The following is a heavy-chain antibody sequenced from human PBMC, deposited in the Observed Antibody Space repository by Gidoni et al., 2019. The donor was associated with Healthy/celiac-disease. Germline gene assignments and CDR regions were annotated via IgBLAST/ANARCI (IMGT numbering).Heavy chain of an antibody. CDR3: ARGAGYCSSTSCYNYYYYYMDV. V-gene: IGHV4-31*01. D-gene: IGHD2-2*02. CDR2: IYYSGST. Sequence: QVQLQESGPGLVKPSQTLSLTCTVSGGSISSGGYYWSWIRQHPGKGLEWIGYIYYSGSTYYNPFLKSLVTISVDTSKNQFSLKLSSVTAADTAVYYCARGAGYCSSTSCYNYYYYYMDVWGKGTTVTVSS. J-gene: IGHJ6*03. CDR1: GGSISSGGYY.